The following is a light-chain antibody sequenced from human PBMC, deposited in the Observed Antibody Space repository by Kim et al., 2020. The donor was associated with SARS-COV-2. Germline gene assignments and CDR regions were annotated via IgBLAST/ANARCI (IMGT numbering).Light chain of an antibody. CDR1: PGVYSSY. CDR2: GAS. Sequence: FSPRERGTHPCRASPGVYSSYLAGYQQNPGQAPTLLICGASSRATGITDRFSGSGSGTDFTLTISRLEPEDCAVYYCQQYGSSPYTFGQGTKLEI. J-gene: IGKJ2*01. V-gene: IGKV3-20*01. CDR3: QQYGSSPYT.